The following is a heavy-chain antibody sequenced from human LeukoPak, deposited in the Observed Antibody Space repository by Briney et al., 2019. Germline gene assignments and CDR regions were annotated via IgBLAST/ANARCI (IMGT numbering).Heavy chain of an antibody. CDR3: ARADYGDYGSWFDP. J-gene: IGHJ5*02. D-gene: IGHD4-17*01. V-gene: IGHV4-39*01. CDR1: GGSISSSSYY. Sequence: PSETLSLTCTVSGGSISSSSYYWGWIRQPPGKGLEWIGSIYYSGSTYYNPSLKSRVTISVDTSKNQFSLKLSSVTAADTAAYYCARADYGDYGSWFDPWGQGTLVTVSS. CDR2: IYYSGST.